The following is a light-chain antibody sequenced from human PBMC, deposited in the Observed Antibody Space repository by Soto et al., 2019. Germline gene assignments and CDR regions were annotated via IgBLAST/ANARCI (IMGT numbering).Light chain of an antibody. CDR3: QHYNSYSEA. J-gene: IGKJ1*01. Sequence: DIQMTQSNSTLCGSVGDRVTITCRASQTISSWLAWYQQKPGKAPKLLIYKASTLKSGVPSRFSGSGPGTEFTLTISSLQPDDFATYYCQHYNSYSEAFGQGTIVDNK. CDR2: KAS. V-gene: IGKV1-5*03. CDR1: QTISSW.